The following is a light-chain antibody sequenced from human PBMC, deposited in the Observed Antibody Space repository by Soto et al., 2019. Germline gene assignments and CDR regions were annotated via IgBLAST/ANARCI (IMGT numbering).Light chain of an antibody. Sequence: TQSPSSLSASVGDRVTITCRASQSISSYLNWYQQKPGQAPRLLIYDASSRATGIPDRFSGSGSGTDFTLTISRLEPEDFAVYYCQQYGSSPPITFGQGTRLEIK. CDR2: DAS. CDR1: QSISSY. J-gene: IGKJ5*01. V-gene: IGKV3-20*01. CDR3: QQYGSSPPIT.